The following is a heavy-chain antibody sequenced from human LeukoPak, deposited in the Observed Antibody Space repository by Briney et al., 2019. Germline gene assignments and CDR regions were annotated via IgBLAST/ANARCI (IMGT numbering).Heavy chain of an antibody. V-gene: IGHV4-34*01. D-gene: IGHD5-18*01. CDR2: INHSGST. J-gene: IGHJ4*02. CDR1: GESFSGYY. CDR3: ARERGYKAGY. Sequence: SETLSLTCAVYGESFSGYYWSWIRQPPGKGLEWIGEINHSGSTNYNPSLKSRVAISVDTSKNQFSLKLSSVTAADTAAYYCARERGYKAGYWGQGTLVTVSS.